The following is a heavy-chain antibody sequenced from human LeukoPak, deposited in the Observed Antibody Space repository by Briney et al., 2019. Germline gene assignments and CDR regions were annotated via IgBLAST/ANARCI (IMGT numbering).Heavy chain of an antibody. CDR2: ITRSSSTI. CDR3: VRDPDALDY. Sequence: GGSLRLSCAASGFTFSSYSMNWVRQAPGKGLEWVSCITRSSSTIHYRDSVKGRFTISRDNAKNSLYLQMNSLRDEDTAVYYCVRDPDALDYWGQGTLVTVSS. J-gene: IGHJ4*02. CDR1: GFTFSSYS. V-gene: IGHV3-48*02.